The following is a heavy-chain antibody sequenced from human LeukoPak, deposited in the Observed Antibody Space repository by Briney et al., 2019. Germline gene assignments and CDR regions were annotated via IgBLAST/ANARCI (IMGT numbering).Heavy chain of an antibody. Sequence: SVKVSCKASGGVFTTYAVSWVRQAPGQGLEWMGSIIPFLGTTNYAQKFQGRVTITADEPTRTAYMELTYVRSDDTAVYYCARGLRYFDWFSHKDAFDIWGQGTMVTVSS. CDR2: IIPFLGTT. CDR3: ARGLRYFDWFSHKDAFDI. CDR1: GGVFTTYA. D-gene: IGHD3-9*01. J-gene: IGHJ3*02. V-gene: IGHV1-69*11.